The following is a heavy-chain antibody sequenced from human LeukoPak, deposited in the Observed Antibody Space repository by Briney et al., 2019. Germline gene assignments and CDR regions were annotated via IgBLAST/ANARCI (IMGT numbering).Heavy chain of an antibody. CDR3: AREYFSNGHSSGWYFDY. CDR1: GGTFSSYA. D-gene: IGHD6-19*01. V-gene: IGHV1-69*05. J-gene: IGHJ4*02. CDR2: IIAIFGTA. Sequence: SVKVSCEASGGTFSSYAISWVRQAPGQGLGWMGGIIAIFGTANYAQKLQGRVTISTDESTSTAYMEMSSLRSEDTGVYYCAREYFSNGHSSGWYFDYWGQRTLVTLSS.